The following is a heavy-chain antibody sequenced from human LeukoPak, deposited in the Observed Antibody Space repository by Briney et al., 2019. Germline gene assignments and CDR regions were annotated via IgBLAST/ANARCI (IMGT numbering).Heavy chain of an antibody. Sequence: GGSLRLSCAASGFTFSSYGMHWVRQAPGKGLEWVAVISYDGSNKYYADSVKGRFTISRDNSKNTLYLQMNSLRAEDTAVYYCAKVLGVGPYYYYGMDVWGQGTTVTGSS. J-gene: IGHJ6*02. CDR1: GFTFSSYG. CDR2: ISYDGSNK. V-gene: IGHV3-30*18. CDR3: AKVLGVGPYYYYGMDV. D-gene: IGHD2-8*01.